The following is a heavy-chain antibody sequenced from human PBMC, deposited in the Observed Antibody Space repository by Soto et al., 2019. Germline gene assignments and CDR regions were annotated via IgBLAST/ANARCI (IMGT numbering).Heavy chain of an antibody. Sequence: GGSLRLSCAASGFTFSNAWMSWVRQAPGKGLEWVGHIKSKTDGGTTDYAAPVKGRFTISRDDSKNTLYLQMNSLKTEDTAVYYCTTVGGESAFDIWGQGTMVTVSS. D-gene: IGHD2-15*01. CDR1: GFTFSNAW. J-gene: IGHJ3*02. V-gene: IGHV3-15*01. CDR3: TTVGGESAFDI. CDR2: IKSKTDGGTT.